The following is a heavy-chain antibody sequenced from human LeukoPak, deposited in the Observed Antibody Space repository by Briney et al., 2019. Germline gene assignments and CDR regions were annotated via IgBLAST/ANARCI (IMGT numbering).Heavy chain of an antibody. CDR3: ARDTKPGLQYFVNYYYYYYMDV. Sequence: GGSLRLSCAASGFTFSSYWMSWVRQAPGKGLEWVANIKKDGSEKYYVDSVKGRFTISRDNAKNSLYLQMNSLRAEDTAVYYCARDTKPGLQYFVNYYYYYYMDVWGKGTTVTVSS. CDR2: IKKDGSEK. J-gene: IGHJ6*03. V-gene: IGHV3-7*01. CDR1: GFTFSSYW. D-gene: IGHD4-11*01.